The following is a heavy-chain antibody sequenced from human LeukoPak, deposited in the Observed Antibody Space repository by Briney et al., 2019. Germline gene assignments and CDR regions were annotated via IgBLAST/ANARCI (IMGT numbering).Heavy chain of an antibody. V-gene: IGHV4-30-4*02. CDR1: GGSISSGDYY. CDR3: ARDLGRWQQLGYFDY. D-gene: IGHD5-24*01. J-gene: IGHJ4*02. Sequence: PSETLSLTCTVSGGSISSGDYYWSWIRQPPGKGLEWIGYIYYSGSTYYNPSLKSRVTISVDTSKNQFSLKLSSVTAADTAVYYCARDLGRWQQLGYFDYWGQGTLVTVSS. CDR2: IYYSGST.